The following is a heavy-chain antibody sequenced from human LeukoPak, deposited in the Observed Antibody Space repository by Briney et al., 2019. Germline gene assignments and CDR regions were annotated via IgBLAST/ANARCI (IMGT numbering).Heavy chain of an antibody. V-gene: IGHV1-18*01. CDR1: GYTLTSYA. CDR3: ARGPLYGPSAY. Sequence: ASVKVSCKASGYTLTSYAMNWVRQAPGQGLEWMGWISSYNGNTNYAQNLQGRVTMTTDTSASTAYMELRSLRFDDTAVYYCARGPLYGPSAYWGQGTLVTVSS. J-gene: IGHJ4*02. D-gene: IGHD2/OR15-2a*01. CDR2: ISSYNGNT.